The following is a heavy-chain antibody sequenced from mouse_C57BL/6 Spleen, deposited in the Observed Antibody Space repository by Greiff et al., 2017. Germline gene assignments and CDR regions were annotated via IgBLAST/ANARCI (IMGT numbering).Heavy chain of an antibody. Sequence: VQLQQPGAELVMPGASVKLSCKASGYTFTSYWMHWVKQRPGQGLEWIGEIDPSDSYTNYNQKFKGKSTLTVDKSSSTAYMQLSSLTSEDAAVYYCARGLRYLYYFDYWGQGTTLTVAS. CDR1: GYTFTSYW. CDR3: ARGLRYLYYFDY. CDR2: IDPSDSYT. V-gene: IGHV1-69*01. J-gene: IGHJ2*01. D-gene: IGHD1-1*01.